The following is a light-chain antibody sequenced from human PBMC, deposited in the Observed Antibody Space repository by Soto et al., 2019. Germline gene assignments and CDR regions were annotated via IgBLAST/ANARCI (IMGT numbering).Light chain of an antibody. CDR3: QQLNSYPLT. V-gene: IGKV1-9*01. CDR1: QDISDY. Sequence: DIPFTQSPSFLSASLRGRVTITCRASQDISDYLAWYQQRPGKAPKLLIYAASTLQSGVPSRFSGSGSGTEFTLTISSLQPEDFATYSCQQLNSYPLTFGGGTKVDIK. CDR2: AAS. J-gene: IGKJ4*01.